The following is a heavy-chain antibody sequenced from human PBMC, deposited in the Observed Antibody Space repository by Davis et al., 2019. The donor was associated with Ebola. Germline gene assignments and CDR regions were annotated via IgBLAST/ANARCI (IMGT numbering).Heavy chain of an antibody. V-gene: IGHV4-59*08. CDR1: GGSISSYY. J-gene: IGHJ3*02. Sequence: MPSETLSLTCTVSGGSISSYYWSWIRQPPGKGLEWIGYIYYSGNTNYNPSLRSRVTISVDTSRNQFSLKLSSATAADTAVYYCARPWYSGTYYDAYDIWGQGTMVAVSS. CDR2: IYYSGNT. CDR3: ARPWYSGTYYDAYDI. D-gene: IGHD1-26*01.